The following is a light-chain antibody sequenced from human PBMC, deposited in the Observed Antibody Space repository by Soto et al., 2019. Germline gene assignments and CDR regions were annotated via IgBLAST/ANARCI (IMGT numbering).Light chain of an antibody. CDR1: QSVSSF. CDR2: AAS. Sequence: DMQMTQSPSSLSASVGDRVTLTCRASQSVSSFLNWYQQKPGKAPKVLIYAASSLQSGVPSRFSGSGSGTDFTLTISSLQPEDFATYYCQQSYNTPYTFGQGTKLEIK. V-gene: IGKV1-39*01. CDR3: QQSYNTPYT. J-gene: IGKJ2*01.